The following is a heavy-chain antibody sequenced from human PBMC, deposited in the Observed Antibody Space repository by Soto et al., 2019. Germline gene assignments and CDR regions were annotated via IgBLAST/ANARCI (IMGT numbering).Heavy chain of an antibody. V-gene: IGHV3-23*01. CDR1: GFTFSSYA. Sequence: QAGGSLRLSCAASGFTFSSYAMSWVRQAPGKGLEWVSAISGSGGSTYYADSVKGRFTISRDNSKNTLYLQMNSLRAEDTAVYYCAKEAYCGGDCYPRVGGWEMTYLDYWGQGTLVTVSS. CDR3: AKEAYCGGDCYPRVGGWEMTYLDY. J-gene: IGHJ4*02. CDR2: ISGSGGST. D-gene: IGHD2-21*02.